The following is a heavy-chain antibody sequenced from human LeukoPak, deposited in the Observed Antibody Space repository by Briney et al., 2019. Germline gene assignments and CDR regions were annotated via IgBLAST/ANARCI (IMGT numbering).Heavy chain of an antibody. D-gene: IGHD3-22*01. CDR1: GGSISSYY. CDR3: ARTYYYDSSGYYLDY. Sequence: SETLSLTCTVSGGSISSYYWSWIRQPPGKGLEWIGYIYYSGSTNYNPSLKSRVTISVDTSKNQFSLKLSSVTAADTAVYYRARTYYYDSSGYYLDYWGQGTLVTVSS. CDR2: IYYSGST. V-gene: IGHV4-59*08. J-gene: IGHJ4*02.